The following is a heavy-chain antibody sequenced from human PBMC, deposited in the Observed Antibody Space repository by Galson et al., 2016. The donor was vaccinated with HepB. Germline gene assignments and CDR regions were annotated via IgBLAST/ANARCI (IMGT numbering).Heavy chain of an antibody. CDR1: GFSFSTYA. J-gene: IGHJ4*02. D-gene: IGHD1-1*01. Sequence: SLRLSCAASGFSFSTYAMDWVRQAPGKGLEWVSTISGSDGTTNYADSVKGRFTISRDNSKNTLNLQMNRLSAEDTAIYYCAKKGQNWNEHRGLYYFDRRGQVTLVTVAS. CDR2: ISGSDGTT. CDR3: AKKGQNWNEHRGLYYFDR. V-gene: IGHV3-23*01.